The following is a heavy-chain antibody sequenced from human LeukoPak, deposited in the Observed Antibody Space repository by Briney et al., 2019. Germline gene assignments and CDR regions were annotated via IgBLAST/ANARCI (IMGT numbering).Heavy chain of an antibody. CDR1: GFTFRRYE. CDR3: ARANYYDISGYDY. Sequence: PGGSLRLSCAASGFTFRRYEMNWVSQAPGKGLEWVSYIASSGSTIYYADSVKGRFTISRDNAKNSLYLQMNSLRAEDTAVYYCARANYYDISGYDYWGQGTLVTVSS. V-gene: IGHV3-48*03. D-gene: IGHD3-22*01. J-gene: IGHJ4*02. CDR2: IASSGSTI.